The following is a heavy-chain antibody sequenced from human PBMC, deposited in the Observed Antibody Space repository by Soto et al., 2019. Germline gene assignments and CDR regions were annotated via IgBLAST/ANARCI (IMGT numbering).Heavy chain of an antibody. CDR1: GFTFTSSA. D-gene: IGHD3-22*01. J-gene: IGHJ6*02. CDR3: AADPVPYYYDSSGYYASYYYGMDV. Sequence: SVKVSCKASGFTFTSSAVQWVRQARGQRLEWIGWIVVGSGNTNYAQKFQERVTITRDMSTSTAYMELSSLRSEDTAVYYCAADPVPYYYDSSGYYASYYYGMDVWGQETTVTVSS. CDR2: IVVGSGNT. V-gene: IGHV1-58*01.